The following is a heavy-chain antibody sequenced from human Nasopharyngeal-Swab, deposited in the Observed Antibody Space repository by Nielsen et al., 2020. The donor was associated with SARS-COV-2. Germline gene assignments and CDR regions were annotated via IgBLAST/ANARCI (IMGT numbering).Heavy chain of an antibody. J-gene: IGHJ6*03. CDR1: GGSFRAYH. Sequence: SQTLSLTCGVYGGSFRAYHWGWIRQPPGKGLEWSAEINHSGSTNHNPSLKSRVTLSVDTSMNQFSLELTSVTAADTAVYYCARGLSGVVPAPILGLGPYYYYYMDVWGKGTTVTVSS. D-gene: IGHD2-2*01. CDR2: INHSGST. V-gene: IGHV4-34*01. CDR3: ARGLSGVVPAPILGLGPYYYYYMDV.